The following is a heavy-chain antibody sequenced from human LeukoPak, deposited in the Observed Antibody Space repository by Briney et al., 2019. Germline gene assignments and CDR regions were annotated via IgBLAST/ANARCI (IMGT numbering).Heavy chain of an antibody. CDR2: INTNTGNP. V-gene: IGHV7-4-1*02. D-gene: IGHD3-3*01. CDR1: GYTFTSYA. J-gene: IGHJ5*02. CDR3: ARVRGDFWSGYYTGNVWFDP. Sequence: ASVKVSCKASGYTFTSYAMNWVRQAPGRGLEWMGWINTNTGNPTYAQGFTGRFVFSLDTSVSTAYLQISSLKAEDTAVYYCARVRGDFWSGYYTGNVWFDPWGQGTLVTVSS.